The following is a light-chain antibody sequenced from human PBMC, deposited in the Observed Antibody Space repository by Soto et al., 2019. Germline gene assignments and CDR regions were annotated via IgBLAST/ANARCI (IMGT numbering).Light chain of an antibody. CDR2: GAS. Sequence: EIVMTQSPATLSVSPGERATLSCRASRSVSSNLAWYQQKPGQAPRLLIYGASTRATGIPARFSGSGSGTEFTLTISSLQSEDFAVYYGQQYNNSPPETFGQGTKVEIK. J-gene: IGKJ1*01. CDR3: QQYNNSPPET. V-gene: IGKV3-15*01. CDR1: RSVSSN.